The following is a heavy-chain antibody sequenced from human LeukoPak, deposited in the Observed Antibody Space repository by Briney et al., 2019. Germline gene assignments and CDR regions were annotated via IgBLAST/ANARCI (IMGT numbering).Heavy chain of an antibody. Sequence: SETLSLTCAVYGGSFSGYYWSWIRQPPGKGLEWIGEINHSGSTNYNPSLKSRVTISVDTSKNQFSLKLSSVTAADTAVYYCARGSSLLDYWGQGTLVTVSS. J-gene: IGHJ4*02. CDR3: ARGSSLLDY. CDR2: INHSGST. CDR1: GGSFSGYY. V-gene: IGHV4-34*01.